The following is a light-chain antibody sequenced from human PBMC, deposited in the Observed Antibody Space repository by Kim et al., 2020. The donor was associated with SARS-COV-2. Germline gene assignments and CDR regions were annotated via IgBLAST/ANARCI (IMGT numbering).Light chain of an antibody. J-gene: IGLJ2*01. V-gene: IGLV1-44*01. Sequence: QRVTISCSGRISNIGSNIVNWYQQLPGTAPKLLIYKNNQRPSGVPDRFSGSKSGTSASLAISGLQSEDEADYYCAAWDASLNGRVVFGGGTQLTVL. CDR3: AAWDASLNGRVV. CDR1: ISNIGSNI. CDR2: KNN.